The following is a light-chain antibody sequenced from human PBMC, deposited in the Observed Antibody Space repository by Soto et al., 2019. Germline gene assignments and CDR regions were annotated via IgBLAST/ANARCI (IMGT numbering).Light chain of an antibody. V-gene: IGKV4-1*01. Sequence: DIVLTQSPDSLAVSLGESATITCKSSQSVLYSSNKKNYLSWYQKKSGQPPKLLIYWASTRESGVPDRFSGSGSGTDFTLTISSLQAEDVAVYYCQQYFSTPRTFXQGTKVDIK. CDR2: WAS. CDR3: QQYFSTPRT. J-gene: IGKJ1*01. CDR1: QSVLYSSNKKNY.